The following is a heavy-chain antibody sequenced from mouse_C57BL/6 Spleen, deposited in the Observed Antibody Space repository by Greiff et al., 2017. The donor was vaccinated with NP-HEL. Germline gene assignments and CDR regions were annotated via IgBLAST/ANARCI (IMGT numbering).Heavy chain of an antibody. CDR3: ARRIYGYDDAMDY. Sequence: DVKLVESGGGLVKPGGSLKLSCAASGFTFSDYGMHWVRQAPEKGLEWVAYISSGSSTIYYADTVKGRFTISRDNAKNTLFLQMTSLRSEDTAMYYCARRIYGYDDAMDYWGQGTSVTVSS. CDR2: ISSGSSTI. CDR1: GFTFSDYG. V-gene: IGHV5-17*01. D-gene: IGHD2-2*01. J-gene: IGHJ4*01.